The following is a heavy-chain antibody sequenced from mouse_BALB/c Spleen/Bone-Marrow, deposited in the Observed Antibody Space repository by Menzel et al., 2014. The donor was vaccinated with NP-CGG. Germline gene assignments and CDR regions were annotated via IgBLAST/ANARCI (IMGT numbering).Heavy chain of an antibody. D-gene: IGHD4-1*01. CDR2: ILPGSGST. Sequence: VKLVESGAELMKPGASVKISCKATGYTFSSYWIEWVKQRPGHGLEWIGEILPGSGSTNYNEKFKGKATFTADTSSNTAYMQLSSLTSEDSAVYYCARWVPYWEFAYWGQGTLVTVPA. J-gene: IGHJ3*01. CDR3: ARWVPYWEFAY. CDR1: GYTFSSYW. V-gene: IGHV1-9*01.